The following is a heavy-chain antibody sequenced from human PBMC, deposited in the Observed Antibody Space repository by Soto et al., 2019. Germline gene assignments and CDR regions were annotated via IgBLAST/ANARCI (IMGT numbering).Heavy chain of an antibody. CDR3: ARDTGGRRMGYYYYDGMDV. CDR1: GYTFTSYG. Sequence: GASVKVSCKASGYTFTSYGISWVRQAPGQGLEWMGWISAYNGNTKYAQKPQGRVTMTTDTSTSTAYMELSSLRSDDTAVYYCARDTGGRRMGYYYYDGMDVWGQGTTVTVSS. CDR2: ISAYNGNT. D-gene: IGHD3-16*01. J-gene: IGHJ6*02. V-gene: IGHV1-18*01.